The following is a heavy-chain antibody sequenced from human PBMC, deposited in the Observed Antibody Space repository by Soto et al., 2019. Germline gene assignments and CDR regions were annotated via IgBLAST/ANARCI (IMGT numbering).Heavy chain of an antibody. CDR3: ARDTVDTAMVTYYYGMDV. Sequence: GGSLRLSCAASGFTFSDYWMHWVRHAPGKGLVWVSRINSDGTTTSYADSVKGRFTISRDNAKNSLYLQMNSLRAEDTAVYYCARDTVDTAMVTYYYGMDVWGQGTTVTVSS. V-gene: IGHV3-74*01. J-gene: IGHJ6*02. CDR2: INSDGTTT. D-gene: IGHD5-18*01. CDR1: GFTFSDYW.